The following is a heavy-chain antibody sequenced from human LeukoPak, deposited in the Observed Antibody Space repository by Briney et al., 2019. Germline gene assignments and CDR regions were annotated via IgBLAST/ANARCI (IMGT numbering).Heavy chain of an antibody. CDR1: GFTFSIYS. D-gene: IGHD3-3*01. V-gene: IGHV3-33*06. CDR2: IWFDGSNQ. Sequence: GGSLRLSCAPSGFTFSIYSMHWVRQAPGKGLEWVAVIWFDGSNQYYAESVKGRFTISRDNSKNTLYLQMNSLRAEDTAVYYCAKSSRLLAEIVDWGKGTTVTVSS. J-gene: IGHJ6*04. CDR3: AKSSRLLAEIVD.